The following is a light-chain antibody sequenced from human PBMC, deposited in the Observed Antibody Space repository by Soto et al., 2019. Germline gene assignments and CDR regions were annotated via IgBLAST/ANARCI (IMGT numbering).Light chain of an antibody. Sequence: EIVLTQSPGTLSLSPGDRATLSCRASQSVSSSYLAWYQQKPGQAPRLLIYGASSRATGIPDRFSGSGSGTDFTFTISRLEPEDFAVYYCQQYGSSPRTFGQGTKVDIK. J-gene: IGKJ1*01. CDR3: QQYGSSPRT. CDR2: GAS. V-gene: IGKV3-20*01. CDR1: QSVSSSY.